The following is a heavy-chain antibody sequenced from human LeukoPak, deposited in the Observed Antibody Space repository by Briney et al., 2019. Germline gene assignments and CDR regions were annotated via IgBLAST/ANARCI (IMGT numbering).Heavy chain of an antibody. D-gene: IGHD5-12*01. CDR3: ARAPSSGYDDPDFDY. CDR2: IIPIFGTA. CDR1: GGTFISYA. Sequence: SVKVSCKASGGTFISYAISWVRQAPGQGLEWMEGIIPIFGTANYAQKFQGRVTITTDESTSTAYMELSSLRSEDTAVYYCARAPSSGYDDPDFDYWGQGTLVTVSS. J-gene: IGHJ4*02. V-gene: IGHV1-69*05.